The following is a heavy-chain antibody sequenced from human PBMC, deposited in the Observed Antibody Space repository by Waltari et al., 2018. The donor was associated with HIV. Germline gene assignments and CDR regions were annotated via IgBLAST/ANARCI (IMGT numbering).Heavy chain of an antibody. D-gene: IGHD2-15*01. CDR2: ISSSSSYI. J-gene: IGHJ5*02. CDR3: ARDAVGYCSGGSCFYNP. Sequence: FSSYSMNWVRQAPGKGLEWVSSISSSSSYIYYADSVKGRFTISRDNAKNSLYLQMNSLRAEDTAVYYCARDAVGYCSGGSCFYNPWGQGTLVTVSS. CDR1: FSSYS. V-gene: IGHV3-21*01.